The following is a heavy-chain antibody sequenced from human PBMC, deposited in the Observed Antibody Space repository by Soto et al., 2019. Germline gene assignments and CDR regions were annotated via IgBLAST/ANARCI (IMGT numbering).Heavy chain of an antibody. V-gene: IGHV1-18*01. CDR2: ISTYNGNT. CDR3: ARGPTDYYDNRANYFFDY. J-gene: IGHJ4*02. Sequence: QVQLVQSGAEVKKPGASVKVSCKASGYTFITYGVSWVRQAPGQGLDWLGWISTYNGNTRYAERLQGRVTMTTDTTTNTAYMELRNLRSDDTAVYYCARGPTDYYDNRANYFFDYWGQGTLVTVSS. D-gene: IGHD3-22*01. CDR1: GYTFITYG.